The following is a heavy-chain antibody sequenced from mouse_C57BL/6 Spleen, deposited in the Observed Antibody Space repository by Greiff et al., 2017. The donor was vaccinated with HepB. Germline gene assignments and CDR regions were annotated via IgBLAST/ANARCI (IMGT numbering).Heavy chain of an antibody. J-gene: IGHJ1*03. D-gene: IGHD2-1*01. CDR1: GYTFTSYT. Sequence: VQLVESGAELARPGASVKMSCKASGYTFTSYTMHWVKQRPGQGLEWIGYINPSSGYTKYNQKFKDKATLTADKSSSTAYMQLSSLTSEDSAVYYCAKSPYGNYEWYFDVWGTGTTVTVSS. CDR3: AKSPYGNYEWYFDV. CDR2: INPSSGYT. V-gene: IGHV1-4*01.